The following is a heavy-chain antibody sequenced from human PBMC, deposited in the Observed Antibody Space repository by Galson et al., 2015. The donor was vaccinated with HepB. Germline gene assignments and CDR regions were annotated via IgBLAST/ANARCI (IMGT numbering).Heavy chain of an antibody. Sequence: SCKASGYTFTSYAMHWVRQAPGKGLEWVAVISYDGSNKYYADSVKGRFTISRDNSKNTLYLQMNSLRAEDTAVYYCARGPGWSDYWGQGTLVTVSS. D-gene: IGHD6-19*01. J-gene: IGHJ4*02. CDR3: ARGPGWSDY. V-gene: IGHV3-30-3*01. CDR2: ISYDGSNK. CDR1: GYTFTSYA.